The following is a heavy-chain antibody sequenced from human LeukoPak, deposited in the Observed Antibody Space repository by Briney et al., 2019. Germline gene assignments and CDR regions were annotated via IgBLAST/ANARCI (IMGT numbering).Heavy chain of an antibody. CDR1: GYTFTSYD. V-gene: IGHV1-8*03. CDR3: AREIVVVPEDDYFDY. Sequence: GASVKVSCKASGYTFTSYDINWVRQATGQGLEWMGWMNPNSGNTGYAQKFQGRVTITRNTSISTAYMELSSLRSEDTAVYYCAREIVVVPEDDYFDYWGQGTLVTVSS. J-gene: IGHJ4*02. D-gene: IGHD2-2*01. CDR2: MNPNSGNT.